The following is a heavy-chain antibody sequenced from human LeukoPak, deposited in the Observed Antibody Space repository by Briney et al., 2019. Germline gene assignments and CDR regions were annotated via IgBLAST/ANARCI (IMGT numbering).Heavy chain of an antibody. Sequence: TGGSLRLSCAASGFTFSGYAMSWVRQAPGKGLEWVSAISGSGSSTYYADSVKGRFTISRDNSKNTLYLQMNSLRAEDTAVYYCAKDHPHAGAFDIWGQGTMVTVSS. J-gene: IGHJ3*02. V-gene: IGHV3-23*01. D-gene: IGHD2-2*01. CDR3: AKDHPHAGAFDI. CDR1: GFTFSGYA. CDR2: ISGSGSST.